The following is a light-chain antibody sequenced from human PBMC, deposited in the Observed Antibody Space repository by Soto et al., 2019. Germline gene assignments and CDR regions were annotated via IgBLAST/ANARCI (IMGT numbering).Light chain of an antibody. Sequence: DVVMTQSPLSLPVTLGQPASISCRSIQSLVYSDGNTYWNWFQQRPGQSPRLLIYKVSNRASGVPDRFGGSWSGTDFTLKISRVEAEYVGVYYCMQGTHWPPTFGGGTKVEIK. CDR3: MQGTHWPPT. V-gene: IGKV2-30*01. J-gene: IGKJ4*01. CDR2: KVS. CDR1: QSLVYSDGNTY.